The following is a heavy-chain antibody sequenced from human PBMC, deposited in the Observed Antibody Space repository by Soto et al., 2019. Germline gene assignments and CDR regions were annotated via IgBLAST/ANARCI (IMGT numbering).Heavy chain of an antibody. Sequence: GESLKISFEASGYNFATYWIAWVSQMPGKGLEWMGSIYPCDADTTYSPSFQGQVSISVDKSISTAYLQWSSLKASDTAMYYCARTRGYSYGFLPPDLDYGGQGALVTVSS. CDR2: IYPCDADT. V-gene: IGHV5-51*01. CDR1: GYNFATYW. J-gene: IGHJ4*02. D-gene: IGHD5-18*01. CDR3: ARTRGYSYGFLPPDLDY.